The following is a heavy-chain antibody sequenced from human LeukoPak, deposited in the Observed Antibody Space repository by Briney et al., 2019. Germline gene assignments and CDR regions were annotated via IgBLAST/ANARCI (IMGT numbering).Heavy chain of an antibody. V-gene: IGHV5-51*01. CDR1: GYSFTSYW. J-gene: IGHJ4*02. D-gene: IGHD4-23*01. Sequence: GESLKISCKGSGYSFTSYWIGWVRQMPGKGLEWMEIIYPGYSYTRYSPSFQGPVPISADKSISPAYLQWSSLKASDTAMYYCARQYGGNSGDYWGQGTLVTVSS. CDR3: ARQYGGNSGDY. CDR2: IYPGYSYT.